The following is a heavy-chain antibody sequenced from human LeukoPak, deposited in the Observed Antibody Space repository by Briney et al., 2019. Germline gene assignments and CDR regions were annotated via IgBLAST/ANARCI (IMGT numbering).Heavy chain of an antibody. CDR1: GFTFSSYS. J-gene: IGHJ5*02. CDR3: ARDNYDFWSGYSINWFDP. V-gene: IGHV3-21*01. CDR2: ISSSSSYI. D-gene: IGHD3-3*01. Sequence: TPGGSLRLSCAASGFTFSSYSMNWVRQAPGKGLEWVSSISSSSSYIYYADSVKGRFTISRDNAKNSLYLQMNSLRAEDTAVYYCARDNYDFWSGYSINWFDPWGQGTLVTVSS.